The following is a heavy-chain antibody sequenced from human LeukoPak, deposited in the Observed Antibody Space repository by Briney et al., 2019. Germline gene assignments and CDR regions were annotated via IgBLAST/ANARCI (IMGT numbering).Heavy chain of an antibody. D-gene: IGHD3-22*01. Sequence: GGSLRLSCAAFGFTFSSYSMNWVRQAPGKGLEWVSSISSSSSYIYYADSVKGRFTISRDNAKNSLYLQMNSLRAEDTAVYYCASWSDPYDSSGYYYYYYMDVWGKGTTVTVSS. J-gene: IGHJ6*03. CDR3: ASWSDPYDSSGYYYYYYMDV. CDR2: ISSSSSYI. V-gene: IGHV3-21*01. CDR1: GFTFSSYS.